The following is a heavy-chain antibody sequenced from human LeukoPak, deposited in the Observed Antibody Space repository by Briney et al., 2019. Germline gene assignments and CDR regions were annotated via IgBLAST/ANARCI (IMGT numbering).Heavy chain of an antibody. CDR3: ARHDTAMATDYGMDV. Sequence: GGSLRLSCAASGFTFDDYAMYWVRQAPGKGLEWVSGISWNSRNIDYADSVKGRFTISRDNAKDSLYLQMNSLRAEDTAVYYCARHDTAMATDYGMDVWGQGTTVTVSS. J-gene: IGHJ6*02. D-gene: IGHD5-18*01. CDR2: ISWNSRNI. CDR1: GFTFDDYA. V-gene: IGHV3-9*01.